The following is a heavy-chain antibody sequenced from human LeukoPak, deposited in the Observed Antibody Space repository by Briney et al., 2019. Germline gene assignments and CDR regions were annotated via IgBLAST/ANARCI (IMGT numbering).Heavy chain of an antibody. Sequence: PGGSLRLSCAASGFTFSNYWTTWFRQTPGKGLEWVGNIKQDGSEKYYVDSVKGRFTISRDNAKNSLYLQMNSLRVEDTAIYYCARDYVWGSSESDYWGQGTLVTVSS. CDR3: ARDYVWGSSESDY. D-gene: IGHD7-27*01. J-gene: IGHJ4*02. CDR1: GFTFSNYW. V-gene: IGHV3-7*01. CDR2: IKQDGSEK.